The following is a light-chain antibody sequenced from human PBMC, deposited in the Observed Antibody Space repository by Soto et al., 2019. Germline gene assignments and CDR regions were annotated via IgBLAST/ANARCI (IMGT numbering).Light chain of an antibody. CDR1: QSVSGK. Sequence: EIVLTQSPGTLSLSPGEGATLSCRASQSVSGKLAWYQQKPGQAPRLLIYDASTRATGIPARFSGSGSGTEFTLTISSLQSEDFAVYYCQQSNNWPWTFGQGTKVDIK. CDR2: DAS. J-gene: IGKJ1*01. V-gene: IGKV3-15*01. CDR3: QQSNNWPWT.